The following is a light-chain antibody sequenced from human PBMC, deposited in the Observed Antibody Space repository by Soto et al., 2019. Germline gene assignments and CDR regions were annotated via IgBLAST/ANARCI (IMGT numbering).Light chain of an antibody. CDR1: QGISSY. CDR2: AAS. CDR3: QQLNSYPL. Sequence: DIQLTQSPCFLSASVGDRVTITCRASQGISSYLAWYQQKPGKAPNLLIYAASTLQSGGPSRFSGSGTGTEFTLTISSLQPEDFATYYCQQLNSYPLFGPGNKVDIK. V-gene: IGKV1-9*01. J-gene: IGKJ3*01.